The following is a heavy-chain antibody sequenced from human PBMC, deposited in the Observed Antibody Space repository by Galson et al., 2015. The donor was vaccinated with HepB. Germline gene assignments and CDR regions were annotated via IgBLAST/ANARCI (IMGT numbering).Heavy chain of an antibody. D-gene: IGHD2-2*02. V-gene: IGHV1-46*01. CDR2: INPSGGST. Sequence: SVKVSCKASGYTFTSYYMHWVRQAPGQGLEWMGIINPSGGSTSYAQKFQGRVTMTRDTSTSTVYMELSSLRSEDTAVYYCATPKQGRKDCSSTSCYNYYYYMDVWGKGTTVTVSS. CDR3: ATPKQGRKDCSSTSCYNYYYYMDV. J-gene: IGHJ6*03. CDR1: GYTFTSYY.